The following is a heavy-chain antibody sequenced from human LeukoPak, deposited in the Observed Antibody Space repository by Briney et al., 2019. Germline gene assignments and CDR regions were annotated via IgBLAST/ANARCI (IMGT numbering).Heavy chain of an antibody. V-gene: IGHV1-2*02. J-gene: IGHJ4*02. CDR1: GYTFTGYY. Sequence: ASVKVSCKASGYTFTGYYMHWVRQAPGQGLEWMGWINPNSGGTNYAQKFQGRVTMTRDTSISTAYMELSRLRSDDTAVYYCARVRDSSGWYKYWGQGTLVTASS. CDR3: ARVRDSSGWYKY. CDR2: INPNSGGT. D-gene: IGHD6-19*01.